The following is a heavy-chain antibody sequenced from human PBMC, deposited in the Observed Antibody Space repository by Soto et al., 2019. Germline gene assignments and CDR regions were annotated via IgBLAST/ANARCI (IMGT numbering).Heavy chain of an antibody. V-gene: IGHV3-23*01. CDR2: ISASGGSK. J-gene: IGHJ4*02. CDR1: GFTFEHHA. D-gene: IGHD6-13*01. Sequence: EVQLLESGGGLAQPGGSLRLSCAASGFTFEHHAMSWVRQAPGKGLEWVAGISASGGSKDHADSVKGRFTISRDDSKGTLFLQMNNLRADDTAIYFCAKDARSAWYYCDSWGQGILVTVSS. CDR3: AKDARSAWYYCDS.